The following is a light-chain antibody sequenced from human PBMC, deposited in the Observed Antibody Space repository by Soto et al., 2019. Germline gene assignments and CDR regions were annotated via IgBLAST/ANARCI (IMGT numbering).Light chain of an antibody. CDR3: QRHNDWPPGYS. CDR2: GAS. CDR1: QSVSSN. J-gene: IGKJ2*03. V-gene: IGKV3D-15*01. Sequence: EIVMTQSPDTLSVSPRERAALSCRASQSVSSNLAWYQQKPGQAPRLLIYGASIRATGIPAKFSGSGSGTEFTLTISSLQSEDFAVYYCQRHNDWPPGYSFGQGTKVEIK.